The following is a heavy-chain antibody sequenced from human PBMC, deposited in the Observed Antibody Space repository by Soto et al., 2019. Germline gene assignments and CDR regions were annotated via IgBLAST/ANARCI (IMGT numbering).Heavy chain of an antibody. CDR2: LNPDGGST. CDR3: ARANYSGSTVWGGFDY. V-gene: IGHV1-46*01. D-gene: IGHD6-6*01. J-gene: IGHJ4*02. Sequence: QVQLVQSGAEVKRPGASVKVSCRASGYTFTTHYMHWVRQAPGQGPECLGFLNPDGGSTNYPHEFQGRGTMTRDTSTSTVSMELSSLRSEDTAVYYWARANYSGSTVWGGFDYWGQGPLVTVSS. CDR1: GYTFTTHY.